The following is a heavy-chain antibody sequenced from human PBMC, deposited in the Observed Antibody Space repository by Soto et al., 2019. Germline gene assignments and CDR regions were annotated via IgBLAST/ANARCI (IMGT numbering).Heavy chain of an antibody. CDR1: RFALDDYV. Sequence: PGGSLRLSCAASRFALDDYVMHWVRQPPGRGLEWVSGITWNGGTIRYVDSVKGRFTISRDNAENSLYLQMNSLRPEDTAVYYCAKGGSAALIAPSGRDNWFDPWGQGTKVTVCS. D-gene: IGHD6-13*01. CDR3: AKGGSAALIAPSGRDNWFDP. J-gene: IGHJ5*02. CDR2: ITWNGGTI. V-gene: IGHV3-9*01.